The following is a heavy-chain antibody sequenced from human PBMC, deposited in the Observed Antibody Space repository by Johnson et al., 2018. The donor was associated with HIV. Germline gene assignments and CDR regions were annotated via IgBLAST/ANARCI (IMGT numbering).Heavy chain of an antibody. Sequence: VQLVESGGGLVKPGGSLRLSCAASGFTFSNAWMSWVRQAPGKGLEWVSRINSDGSTTDYADSVKGRFTISRDNAKNTLYLQMNSRRVEDTAVYYCARAFRGPWGQGTMVTVSS. CDR1: GFTFSNAW. CDR2: INSDGSTT. J-gene: IGHJ3*01. V-gene: IGHV3-74*02. CDR3: ARAFRGP.